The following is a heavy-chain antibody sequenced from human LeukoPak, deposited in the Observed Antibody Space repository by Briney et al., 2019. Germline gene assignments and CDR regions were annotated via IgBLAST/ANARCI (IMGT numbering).Heavy chain of an antibody. V-gene: IGHV3-21*01. D-gene: IGHD3-10*01. Sequence: PGGSLRLSCAASGFTFSSYEMNWVRQAPGKGLEWVSSISSSSSSYIYYADSVKGRFSISRDNAKNSLYLQMNSLRAEDTAVYYCARDRGGFTMVRGVRSNYYYYMDVWGKGTTVTISS. CDR3: ARDRGGFTMVRGVRSNYYYYMDV. CDR1: GFTFSSYE. CDR2: ISSSSSSYI. J-gene: IGHJ6*03.